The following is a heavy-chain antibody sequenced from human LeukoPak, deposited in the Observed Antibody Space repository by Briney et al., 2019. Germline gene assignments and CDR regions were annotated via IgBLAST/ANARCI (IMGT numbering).Heavy chain of an antibody. D-gene: IGHD3-22*01. J-gene: IGHJ4*02. CDR3: AVNSSGYYNFY. CDR1: GFTFSSYS. Sequence: GGSLRLSCAASGFTFSSYSMNWVRQAPGKGLEWASSISSSSSYIYYADSVKGRFTISRDNAKNSLYLQMNSLRAADTAVYYCAVNSSGYYNFYWGQGTLVTVSS. CDR2: ISSSSSYI. V-gene: IGHV3-21*01.